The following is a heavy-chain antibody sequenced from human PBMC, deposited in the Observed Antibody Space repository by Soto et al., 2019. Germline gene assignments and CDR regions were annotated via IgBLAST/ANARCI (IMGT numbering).Heavy chain of an antibody. Sequence: GPLRLSCAASVFTFSSYGMHWVRQAPGKGLEWVAVISYDGSNKYYADSVKGRFTISRDNSKNTLYLQMNSLRAEDTAVYYCAKDESAAQINYYYYGMDVWGQGTTVTVSS. CDR1: VFTFSSYG. V-gene: IGHV3-30*18. D-gene: IGHD6-13*01. CDR3: AKDESAAQINYYYYGMDV. J-gene: IGHJ6*02. CDR2: ISYDGSNK.